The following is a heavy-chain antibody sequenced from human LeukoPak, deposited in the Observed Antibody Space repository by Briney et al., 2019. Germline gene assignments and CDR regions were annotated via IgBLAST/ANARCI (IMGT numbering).Heavy chain of an antibody. Sequence: SETLSLTCAVYGGSFSGYYWSWIRQPPGKGLEWIGEINHSGSTNYKPSLKSRGTISVDTSKNQFSLKLSSVTAADTAVYYCARLWNYDYIWGSYRFFDYWGQGTLVTVSS. CDR2: INHSGST. CDR3: ARLWNYDYIWGSYRFFDY. D-gene: IGHD3-16*02. CDR1: GGSFSGYY. J-gene: IGHJ4*02. V-gene: IGHV4-34*01.